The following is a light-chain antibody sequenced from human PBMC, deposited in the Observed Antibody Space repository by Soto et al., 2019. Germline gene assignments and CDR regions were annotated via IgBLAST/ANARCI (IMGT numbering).Light chain of an antibody. CDR2: AAS. CDR1: QGISSW. CDR3: QQANSYPID. Sequence: DIQMTQSPSSVSASVGDRVTITCRASQGISSWLAWYQQKPGKAPKLLIYAASSLQSGVPSRLRGSTTGTDFTPTISSLQHKDFATYYCQQANSYPIDFDQGTPQAI. V-gene: IGKV1-12*01. J-gene: IGKJ5*01.